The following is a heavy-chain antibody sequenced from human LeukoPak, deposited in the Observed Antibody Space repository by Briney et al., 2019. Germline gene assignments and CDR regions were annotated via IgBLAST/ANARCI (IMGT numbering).Heavy chain of an antibody. D-gene: IGHD3-22*01. CDR1: GYTFTGNY. CDR3: ARGTPRSGYYFFYYYYYMDV. Sequence: ASVKVSCKASGYTFTGNYMHWVRQAPGQGLEWMGWINPNSGGTNYAQKFQGRVTMTRDTSISTAYMELSRLRSDDTAVYYCARGTPRSGYYFFYYYYYMDVWGKGTTVTVSS. J-gene: IGHJ6*03. CDR2: INPNSGGT. V-gene: IGHV1-2*02.